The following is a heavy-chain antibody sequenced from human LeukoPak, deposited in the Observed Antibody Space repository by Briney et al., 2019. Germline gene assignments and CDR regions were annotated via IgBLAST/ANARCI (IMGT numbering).Heavy chain of an antibody. CDR3: ARGPGIAVAVDY. Sequence: SETLSLTCAVYGGFFSGYYWSWIRQPPGKGLEWIGEINHSGSTNYNPSLKSRVTISVDTSKNQFSLKLSSVTAADTAVYYCARGPGIAVAVDYWGQGTLVTVSS. J-gene: IGHJ4*02. D-gene: IGHD6-19*01. CDR2: INHSGST. CDR1: GGFFSGYY. V-gene: IGHV4-34*01.